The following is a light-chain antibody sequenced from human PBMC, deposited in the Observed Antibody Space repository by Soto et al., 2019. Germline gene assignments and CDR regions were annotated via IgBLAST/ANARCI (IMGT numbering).Light chain of an antibody. Sequence: DIHMTQSPSSLSASVGDTVTITCRASQSISSYLNWYQQKPGKAPKLLIYDASNLETGVQSRFSGSGSGTEFTLTIRRLEPEDFAVYYCKQYGSSGTCGQGTKVDI. CDR1: QSISSY. CDR2: DAS. J-gene: IGKJ1*01. CDR3: KQYGSSGT. V-gene: IGKV1-33*01.